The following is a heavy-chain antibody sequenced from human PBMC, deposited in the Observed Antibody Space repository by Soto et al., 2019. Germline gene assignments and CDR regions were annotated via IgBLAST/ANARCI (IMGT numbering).Heavy chain of an antibody. D-gene: IGHD5-18*01. J-gene: IGHJ4*02. CDR2: ISGSGVST. V-gene: IGHV3-23*01. CDR3: GKVRGGSSYGSQLSLDY. CDR1: GFTFSSYS. Sequence: GGSLRLSGAASGFTFSSYSISWVRQAPWKGLEWVSAISGSGVSTYYADSVKGRFTISRDNSKNTLYLQMNSLRAEETAVYYCGKVRGGSSYGSQLSLDYLGQRTLVAVSS.